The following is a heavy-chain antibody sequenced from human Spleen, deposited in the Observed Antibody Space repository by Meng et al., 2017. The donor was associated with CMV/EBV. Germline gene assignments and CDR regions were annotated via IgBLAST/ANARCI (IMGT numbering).Heavy chain of an antibody. Sequence: AFKVSGYKFTSYWIGWLRQMPGKGLEWMGIIYPGDSETRYSPSFRDHVIISVDKSINTAYLQWHSLKASDSAMYYCARQPNNWFDPWGQGTLVTVSS. CDR2: IYPGDSET. J-gene: IGHJ5*02. CDR1: GYKFTSYW. V-gene: IGHV5-51*01. CDR3: ARQPNNWFDP.